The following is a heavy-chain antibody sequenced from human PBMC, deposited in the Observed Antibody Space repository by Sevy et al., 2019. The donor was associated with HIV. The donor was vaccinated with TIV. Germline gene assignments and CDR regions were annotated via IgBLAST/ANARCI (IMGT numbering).Heavy chain of an antibody. CDR2: ISYDGSNK. D-gene: IGHD3-9*01. V-gene: IGHV3-30-3*01. J-gene: IGHJ6*02. Sequence: GGSLRLSCAASGFTFSSYAMHWIRQAPGKWLEWVAVISYDGSNKYYADSVKGRFTISRDNSKNTLYLQMNSLRAEDTAVYYCARGVGPHYDILTGYSEGPGMDVWGQWTTVTVSS. CDR3: ARGVGPHYDILTGYSEGPGMDV. CDR1: GFTFSSYA.